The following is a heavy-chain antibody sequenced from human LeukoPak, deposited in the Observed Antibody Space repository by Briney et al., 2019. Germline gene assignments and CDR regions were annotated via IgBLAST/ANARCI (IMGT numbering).Heavy chain of an antibody. J-gene: IGHJ4*02. Sequence: PSETLSLTCAVSGDSISSGGYSWSWIRQPPGKGLEWIGYIYNSGSTKYNPSLKSRVTISVDTSKKQFSLKLNSVTAADTAVYYCARDLGYCSSTSCYSFDYWGQGTLVTVSS. CDR3: ARDLGYCSSTSCYSFDY. CDR2: IYNSGST. D-gene: IGHD2-2*01. V-gene: IGHV4-30-4*07. CDR1: GDSISSGGYS.